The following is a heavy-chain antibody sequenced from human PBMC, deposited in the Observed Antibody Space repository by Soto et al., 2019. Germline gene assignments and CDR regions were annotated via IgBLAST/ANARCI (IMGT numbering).Heavy chain of an antibody. D-gene: IGHD3-22*01. V-gene: IGHV3-21*01. Sequence: GSLRLSCAASGFTFSSYSMNWVRQAPGKGLEWVSSISSSSSYIYYADSVKGRFTISRDNAKNSLYLQMNSLRAEDTAVYYCARDLGRTYYYDSSGYDYWGQGTLVTVS. CDR3: ARDLGRTYYYDSSGYDY. CDR1: GFTFSSYS. J-gene: IGHJ4*02. CDR2: ISSSSSYI.